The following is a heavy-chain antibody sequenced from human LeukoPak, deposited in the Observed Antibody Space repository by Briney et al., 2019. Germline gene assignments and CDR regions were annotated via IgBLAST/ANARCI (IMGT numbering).Heavy chain of an antibody. Sequence: PGGSLRLSCAASGFTFSSYSMNWVRQAPGKGLEWVAHIKQDGSEKYYVDSVKGRFTISRDNAKNSLYLQMNSLRAEDTAVYYCARDPPGGWPWGQGTLVTVSS. D-gene: IGHD3-16*01. J-gene: IGHJ5*02. CDR2: IKQDGSEK. CDR1: GFTFSSYS. CDR3: ARDPPGGWP. V-gene: IGHV3-7*01.